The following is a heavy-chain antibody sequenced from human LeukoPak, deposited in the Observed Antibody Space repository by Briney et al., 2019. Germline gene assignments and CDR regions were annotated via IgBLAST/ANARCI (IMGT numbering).Heavy chain of an antibody. J-gene: IGHJ3*02. CDR2: ISSSGSTI. CDR3: AGGYSYEGAFDN. CDR1: GFTFSSYE. Sequence: GGPLRLSCAASGFTFSSYEMNWVRQAPGKGLEWVSYISSSGSTIYYADSVKGRFTISRDNAKNSLYLQMKSLRAEATAVNSFAGGYSYEGAFDNWGQGTMVTVFS. V-gene: IGHV3-48*03. D-gene: IGHD5-18*01.